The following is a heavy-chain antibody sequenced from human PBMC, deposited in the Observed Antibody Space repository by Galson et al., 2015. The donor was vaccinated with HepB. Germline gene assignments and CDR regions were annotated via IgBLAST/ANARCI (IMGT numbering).Heavy chain of an antibody. V-gene: IGHV1-18*01. CDR2: ISAYNGNT. Sequence: SVKVSCKASGYTFTSYGISWVRQAPGQGLEWMGWISAYNGNTNYAQKLQGRVTMTTDTSTSTAYMELRSLRSDDTAVYYCARVNNYGDYPYYFDYWGQGTLVTVSS. J-gene: IGHJ4*02. CDR1: GYTFTSYG. CDR3: ARVNNYGDYPYYFDY. D-gene: IGHD4-17*01.